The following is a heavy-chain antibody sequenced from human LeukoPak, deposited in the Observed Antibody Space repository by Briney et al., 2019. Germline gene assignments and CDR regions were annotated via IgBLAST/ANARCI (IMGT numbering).Heavy chain of an antibody. CDR1: GFTFSWYG. J-gene: IGHJ3*02. V-gene: IGHV3-64*04. CDR3: ARGRRRDANTFDAFDI. Sequence: PGGSLRLSCLGSGFTFSWYGMNWVRQAPGRGLEYVSAISKNGVTTYYVDSVKGRFTISRDNSKNTLYLQMNSLRAEDTAVFYCARGRRRDANTFDAFDIWGQGTMVTVSS. D-gene: IGHD5-24*01. CDR2: ISKNGVTT.